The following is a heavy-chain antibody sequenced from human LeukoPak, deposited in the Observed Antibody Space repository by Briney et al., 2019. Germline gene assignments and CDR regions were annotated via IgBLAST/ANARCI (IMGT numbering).Heavy chain of an antibody. CDR3: ATQRSYYDFWSGYYQGNWFDP. Sequence: SETLSLTCTVSGGSTSSYYWSWIRQPPGKGLEWIGYIYYSGSTNYNPSLKSRVTISVDTSKNQFSLKLSSVTAADTAVYYCATQRSYYDFWSGYYQGNWFDPWGQGTLVTVSS. D-gene: IGHD3-3*01. CDR2: IYYSGST. J-gene: IGHJ5*02. CDR1: GGSTSSYY. V-gene: IGHV4-59*08.